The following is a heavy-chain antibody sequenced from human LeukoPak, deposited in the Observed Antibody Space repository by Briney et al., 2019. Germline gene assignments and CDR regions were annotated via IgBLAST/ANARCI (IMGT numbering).Heavy chain of an antibody. CDR3: ARDSLDLLWFGELDAFDI. V-gene: IGHV1-2*02. Sequence: ASVKVSCKASGYTFTGYYMHWVRQAPGQGLEWMGWINPNSGGTNYAQKLQGRVTMTTDTSTSTAYMELRSLRSDDTAVYYCARDSLDLLWFGELDAFDIWGQGQWSPSLQ. CDR1: GYTFTGYY. J-gene: IGHJ3*02. D-gene: IGHD3-10*01. CDR2: INPNSGGT.